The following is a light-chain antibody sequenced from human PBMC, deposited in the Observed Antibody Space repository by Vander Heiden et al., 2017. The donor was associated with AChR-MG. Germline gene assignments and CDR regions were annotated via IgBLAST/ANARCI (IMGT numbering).Light chain of an antibody. Sequence: QSVLTQPPSTSGTPAQRVTISCSGSNSNLGSNTVQWYRQLPGTVPKLLIHTNNRRPSGVPDRFSGSKSGTSASLAISGLQSEDEADYYCASWDDTLNAVLFGAGTKLTVL. J-gene: IGLJ3*02. CDR2: TNN. CDR1: NSNLGSNT. CDR3: ASWDDTLNAVL. V-gene: IGLV1-44*01.